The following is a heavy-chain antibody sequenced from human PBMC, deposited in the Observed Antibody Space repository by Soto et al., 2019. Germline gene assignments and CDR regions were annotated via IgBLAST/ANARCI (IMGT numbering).Heavy chain of an antibody. J-gene: IGHJ5*02. CDR1: GGSISSYY. D-gene: IGHD3-3*01. CDR2: IYYSGST. Sequence: SETLSLTCTVSGGSISSYYWIWIRQPPGKGLEWIGYIYYSGSTNYNPSLKSRVTISVDTSKNQFSLKLSSVTAADTAVYYCARENYDFWSGPNWFDPWGQGTLVTVSS. V-gene: IGHV4-59*01. CDR3: ARENYDFWSGPNWFDP.